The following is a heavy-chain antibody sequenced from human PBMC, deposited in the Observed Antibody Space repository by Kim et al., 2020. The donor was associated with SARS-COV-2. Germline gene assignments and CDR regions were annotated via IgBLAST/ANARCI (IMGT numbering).Heavy chain of an antibody. CDR3: AREAVVPLFYFDY. CDR2: IYHSGNT. Sequence: SETLSLTCTVSGYSISSTYYWGWIRQPPGKGLEWIGSIYHSGNTYYNPSLKSRVTMSVDTSKNQFSLKLSSVTAADTAVYYCAREAVVPLFYFDYWGQGT. V-gene: IGHV4-38-2*02. CDR1: GYSISSTYY. J-gene: IGHJ4*02. D-gene: IGHD2-15*01.